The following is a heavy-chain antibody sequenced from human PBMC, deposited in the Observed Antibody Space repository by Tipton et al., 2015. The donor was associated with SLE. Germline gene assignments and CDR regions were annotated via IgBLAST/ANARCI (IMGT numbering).Heavy chain of an antibody. CDR1: GDSIAGSKY. CDR2: IFYSASA. Sequence: TLSLTCSVSGDSIAGSKYWGRIRQPPGKGLEWIGSIFYSASAYYNPSLKSRAFISVDTSTNHFSLKLRSVTAADTAVYYCARHSSLTRKDFDYWGQGTLVTVSS. CDR3: ARHSSLTRKDFDY. V-gene: IGHV4-39*07. D-gene: IGHD3-16*02. J-gene: IGHJ4*02.